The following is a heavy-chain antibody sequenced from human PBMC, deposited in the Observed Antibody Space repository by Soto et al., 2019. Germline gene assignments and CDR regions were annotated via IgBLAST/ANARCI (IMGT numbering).Heavy chain of an antibody. J-gene: IGHJ4*02. CDR2: INPNSGGT. CDR3: ARGGIAVAGGSYYFDY. V-gene: IGHV1-2*04. D-gene: IGHD6-19*01. CDR1: GYTFTGYY. Sequence: QVQLVQSGAEVKKPGASVKVSCKASGYTFTGYYMHWVRQAPGQGLEWMGWINPNSGGTNYAQKFQGWVTMTRDTSISTAYMELSRLRSDDTAVYYCARGGIAVAGGSYYFDYWGQGTLVTVSS.